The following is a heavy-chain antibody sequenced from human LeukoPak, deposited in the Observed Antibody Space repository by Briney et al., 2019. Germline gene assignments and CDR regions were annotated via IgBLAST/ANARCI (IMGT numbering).Heavy chain of an antibody. CDR1: GFNFNNAW. D-gene: IGHD3-10*01. J-gene: IGHJ4*02. CDR3: AKLAKYFYGSETYYFFEH. Sequence: LAGGSLRLSCVASGFNFNNAWMSWVRQAPGKGLEWVANIKQDGTEKYYVDSVKGRFTISRDNAKNSLYLQMTSLRVEDTAVYYCAKLAKYFYGSETYYFFEHWGQGTPVTASS. V-gene: IGHV3-7*01. CDR2: IKQDGTEK.